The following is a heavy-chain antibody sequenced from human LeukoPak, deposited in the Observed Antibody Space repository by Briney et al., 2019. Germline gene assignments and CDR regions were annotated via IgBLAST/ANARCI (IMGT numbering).Heavy chain of an antibody. J-gene: IGHJ6*04. V-gene: IGHV3-30*18. D-gene: IGHD4-17*01. CDR1: GFTFSSYG. CDR3: AKGGYGDFGNYYYGMDV. CDR2: ISYDGSNK. Sequence: PGRSLRLSCAASGFTFSSYGMHWVRQAPGEGLEWVAVISYDGSNKHYADSVKGRFTISRDNSKNTLYLQMNSLRAEDTAVYYCAKGGYGDFGNYYYGMDVWGKGTTVTVSS.